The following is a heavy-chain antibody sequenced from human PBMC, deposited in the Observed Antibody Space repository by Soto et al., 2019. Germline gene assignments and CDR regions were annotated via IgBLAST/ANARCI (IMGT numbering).Heavy chain of an antibody. V-gene: IGHV4-4*02. Sequence: PGKGLEWIGEIYHSGSTNYNPSLKSRVTISVDKSKNQFSLKLSSVTAADTAVYYCVFRAVDCIREISPVSAFLLNRSSDL. D-gene: IGHD2-21*02. CDR2: IYHSGST. J-gene: IGHJ2*01. CDR3: VFRAVDCIREISPVSAFLLNRSSDL.